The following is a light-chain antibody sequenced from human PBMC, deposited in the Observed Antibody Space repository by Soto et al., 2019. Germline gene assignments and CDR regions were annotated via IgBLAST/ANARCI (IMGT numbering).Light chain of an antibody. CDR3: HQYGSSPPYT. Sequence: EIVLTQSPGTLSLSPGERATLSCRASQSVSSRYLAWYQQKPGQAPRLLIYGASSRATGIPDRFSGSGAGTDFTLTISRLEPEDFAVYYCHQYGSSPPYTFGQGTKLEIK. V-gene: IGKV3-20*01. CDR1: QSVSSRY. J-gene: IGKJ2*01. CDR2: GAS.